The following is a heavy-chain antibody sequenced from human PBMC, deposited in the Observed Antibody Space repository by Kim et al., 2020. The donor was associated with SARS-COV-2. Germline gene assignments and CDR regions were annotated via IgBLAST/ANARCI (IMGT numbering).Heavy chain of an antibody. CDR2: ISGSGGST. CDR3: ANLQVNMIVEVIGSSGDY. Sequence: GGSLRLSCAASGFTFSSYAMSWVRQAPGKGLEWVSAISGSGGSTYYADSVKGRFTISRDNSKKTLYLQMNSLRAEDTAVYYCANLQVNMIVEVIGSSGDYWGQGTLVTVSS. D-gene: IGHD3-22*01. J-gene: IGHJ4*02. CDR1: GFTFSSYA. V-gene: IGHV3-23*01.